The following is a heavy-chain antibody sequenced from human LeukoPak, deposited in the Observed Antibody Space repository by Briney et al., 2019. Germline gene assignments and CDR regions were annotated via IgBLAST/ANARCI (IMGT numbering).Heavy chain of an antibody. D-gene: IGHD5-12*01. Sequence: ASVEVSCKASGYTFTGYYMHWVRQAPGQGLEWMGWINPNSGGTNYAQKFQGRVTMTRDTSISTAYMELSRLRSDDTAVYYCARDHVDIVATIAIDYWGQGTLVTVSS. CDR3: ARDHVDIVATIAIDY. CDR1: GYTFTGYY. CDR2: INPNSGGT. V-gene: IGHV1-2*02. J-gene: IGHJ4*02.